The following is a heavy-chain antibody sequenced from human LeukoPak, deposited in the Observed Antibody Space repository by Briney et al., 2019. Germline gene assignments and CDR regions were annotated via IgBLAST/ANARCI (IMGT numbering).Heavy chain of an antibody. CDR3: ARDPVSIALQINSDY. CDR1: GFTFSSYA. V-gene: IGHV3-30-3*01. CDR2: ISNDGSNK. D-gene: IGHD1-1*01. Sequence: GGSPRLSCAASGFTFSSYAMHWVRQAPGKGLEWVAVISNDGSNKYYADSVKGRFTISRDNSKNTLYLQMNSLRPEDTAVYYCARDPVSIALQINSDYWGQGTLVTVSS. J-gene: IGHJ4*02.